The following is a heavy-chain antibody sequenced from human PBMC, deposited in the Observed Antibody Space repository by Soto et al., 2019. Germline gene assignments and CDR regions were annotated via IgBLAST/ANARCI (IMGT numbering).Heavy chain of an antibody. J-gene: IGHJ4*02. V-gene: IGHV3-11*01. D-gene: IGHD3-3*01. Sequence: GGSLRLSCAASGFTFSDYYMSWIRQAPGKGLEWVSYISSSGSTIYYADSVKGRFTISRDNAKNSLYLQMNSLRAEDTAMYYCARDPNITIFGVVITGPTDYWGQGTLVTVSS. CDR1: GFTFSDYY. CDR3: ARDPNITIFGVVITGPTDY. CDR2: ISSSGSTI.